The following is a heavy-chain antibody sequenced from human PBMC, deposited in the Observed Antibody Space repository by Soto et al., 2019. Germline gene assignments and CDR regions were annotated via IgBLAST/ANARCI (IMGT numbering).Heavy chain of an antibody. V-gene: IGHV3-21*01. D-gene: IGHD6-19*01. J-gene: IGHJ4*02. CDR1: GFTFSSYS. CDR3: ARDESSGWLRRFDY. Sequence: EVQLVESGGGLVKPGGSLRLSCAASGFTFSSYSMNWVRQAPGKGLEWVSSISSSSSYIYYADSVTGRFTISRDNAKNSLYLQMNSLRAEDTAVYYCARDESSGWLRRFDYWGQGTLVTVSS. CDR2: ISSSSSYI.